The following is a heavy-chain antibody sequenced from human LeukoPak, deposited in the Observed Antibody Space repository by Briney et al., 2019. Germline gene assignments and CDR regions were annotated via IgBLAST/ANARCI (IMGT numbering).Heavy chain of an antibody. CDR3: ARDKSGYYHDPYNWFDP. CDR2: IYYSGST. Sequence: SETLSLTCTASGGSIRSGDYYWSWIRQPPGKGLEWIGYIYYSGSTYYNPSLKSRVTISVDTSKNQFSLKLTSVTAADTAVYYCARDKSGYYHDPYNWFDPWGQGTLVTVSS. D-gene: IGHD3-3*01. J-gene: IGHJ5*02. V-gene: IGHV4-30-4*01. CDR1: GGSIRSGDYY.